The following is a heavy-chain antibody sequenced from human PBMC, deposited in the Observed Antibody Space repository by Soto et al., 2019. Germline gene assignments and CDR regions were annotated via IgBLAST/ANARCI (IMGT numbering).Heavy chain of an antibody. V-gene: IGHV3-33*01. Sequence: QVQLVESGGGVVQPGRSLTLSCAVSGFNLSSNGMHWGRQAPGKGLEWVAHIWYDGVNKYYSDSVKGRFTISRDSSRNILYLQMNSLRAEDRAVYYCPRNAWYNWTYEFDYWGQGTLVSVSS. D-gene: IGHD1-7*01. CDR1: GFNLSSNG. CDR2: IWYDGVNK. J-gene: IGHJ4*02. CDR3: PRNAWYNWTYEFDY.